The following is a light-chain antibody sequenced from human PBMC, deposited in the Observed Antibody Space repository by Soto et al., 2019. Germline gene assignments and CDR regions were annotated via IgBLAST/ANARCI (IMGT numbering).Light chain of an antibody. CDR3: QVWDSSSDHYV. CDR2: YDS. J-gene: IGLJ1*01. V-gene: IGLV3-21*04. CDR1: NIGSKS. Sequence: SSELTQPPSVSVAPGKTARITCGGNNIGSKSVHWYQQKPGQAPVLVIYYDSDRPSGIPERFSGSNPGNTATLTISRVEAGDEADYYCQVWDSSSDHYVFGTGTKLTVL.